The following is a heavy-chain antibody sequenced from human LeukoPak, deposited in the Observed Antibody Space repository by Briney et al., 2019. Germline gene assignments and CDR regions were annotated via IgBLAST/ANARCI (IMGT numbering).Heavy chain of an antibody. Sequence: ASVKVSCKASGYTFTGYYMHWVRHAPGQGLEWMGWINPNSGGTNYAQKFQGRVTMTRDTSISTAYMELSRLRSDDTDVYYCARFPLGFWSGFDYWGQGTLVTVSS. D-gene: IGHD3-3*01. J-gene: IGHJ4*02. V-gene: IGHV1-2*02. CDR2: INPNSGGT. CDR1: GYTFTGYY. CDR3: ARFPLGFWSGFDY.